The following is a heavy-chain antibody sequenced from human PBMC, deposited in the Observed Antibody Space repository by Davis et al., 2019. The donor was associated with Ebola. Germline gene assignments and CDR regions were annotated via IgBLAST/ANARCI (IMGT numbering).Heavy chain of an antibody. CDR2: ISWNSDTI. D-gene: IGHD4-11*01. J-gene: IGHJ4*02. CDR1: GFTFDDNA. CDR3: ARGERTVTTPLAY. Sequence: PGGSLRLSCAASGFTFDDNAMHWVRQAPGKGLEWVSGISWNSDTIGYADSVKGRFTISRDNAKNTLYLQMYSLRAEDTAVYYCARGERTVTTPLAYWGQGALVTVSS. V-gene: IGHV3-9*01.